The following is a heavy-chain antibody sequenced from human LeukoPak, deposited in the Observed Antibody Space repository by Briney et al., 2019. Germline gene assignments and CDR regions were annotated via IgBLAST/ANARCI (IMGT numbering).Heavy chain of an antibody. Sequence: GGSLRLSCAASGFTFSSYEMNWVRQAPGKGLEWVSYISSSGSTIYYADSVKGRFTISRDNAKNSLYLQMNSLRAEDTAVYYCASVSGYYSYYFDYWGQGTLVTVSS. V-gene: IGHV3-48*03. CDR1: GFTFSSYE. CDR3: ASVSGYYSYYFDY. J-gene: IGHJ4*02. D-gene: IGHD3-22*01. CDR2: ISSSGSTI.